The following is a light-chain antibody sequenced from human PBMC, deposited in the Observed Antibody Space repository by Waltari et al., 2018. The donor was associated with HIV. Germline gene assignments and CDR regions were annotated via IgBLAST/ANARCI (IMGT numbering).Light chain of an antibody. CDR3: ATWDGSLNGPV. Sequence: QSVLTQPPSASGTPGQRVTISCSGSGSNTGRNTVNWYQQLPGTAPKLLIYSNNQRPSRVPDRFSGSKSGTSASLAISGLQSDDETTYYCATWDGSLNGPVFGGGTKLTVL. J-gene: IGLJ2*01. CDR2: SNN. V-gene: IGLV1-44*01. CDR1: GSNTGRNT.